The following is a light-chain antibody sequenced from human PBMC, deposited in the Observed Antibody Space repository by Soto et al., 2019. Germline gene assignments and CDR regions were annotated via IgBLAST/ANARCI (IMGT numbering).Light chain of an antibody. CDR3: APWYDRVRGWL. J-gene: IGLJ3*02. Sequence: QSVLTQPPSASGTPGQTVTISCSGSTSNIGSHYVHWYQQPPGTAPKLLIHRINQRPSGVPDRFSGSKSGTSASLAISGLRSENEADYYCAPWYDRVRGWLCGGGTKSTVL. V-gene: IGLV1-47*01. CDR1: TSNIGSHY. CDR2: RIN.